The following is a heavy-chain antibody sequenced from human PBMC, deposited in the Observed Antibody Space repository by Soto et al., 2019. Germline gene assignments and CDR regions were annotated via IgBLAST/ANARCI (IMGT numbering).Heavy chain of an antibody. CDR2: INPSGGST. D-gene: IGHD1-20*01. CDR1: GYTFTSYY. CDR3: ARDPGTYNWNDDGGRCGQYGMDV. V-gene: IGHV1-46*01. J-gene: IGHJ6*02. Sequence: ASVKVSCKASGYTFTSYYMHWVRQAPGQGLEWMGIINPSGGSTSYAQKFQGRVTMTRDTSTSTVYMELSSLRSDDTAVYYCARDPGTYNWNDDGGRCGQYGMDVWGQGTTVTVSS.